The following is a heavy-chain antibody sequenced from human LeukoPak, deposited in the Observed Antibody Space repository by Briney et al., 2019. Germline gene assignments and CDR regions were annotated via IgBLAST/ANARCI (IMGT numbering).Heavy chain of an antibody. J-gene: IGHJ5*02. V-gene: IGHV4-34*01. CDR3: ARFLRYCSSTSCYTSWFDP. CDR2: INHSGST. D-gene: IGHD2-2*02. CDR1: GGSFSGYY. Sequence: SETLCLTCAVYGGSFSGYYWSWIRQPPGKGLEWIGKINHSGSTNYNPSLKSRVTISVDTSKNQFSLKLSSVTAADTAVYYCARFLRYCSSTSCYTSWFDPWGQGTLVTVSS.